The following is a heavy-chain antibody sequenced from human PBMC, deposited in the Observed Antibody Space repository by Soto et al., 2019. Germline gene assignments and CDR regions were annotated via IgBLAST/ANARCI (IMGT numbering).Heavy chain of an antibody. CDR2: IKSDGSGT. V-gene: IGHV3-74*01. J-gene: IGHJ4*02. Sequence: EVQLVESGGGLIQLGGSWSLSFAAPGLTSVGYWLPWAAQLPGKGRGWVSRIKSDGSGTYYAGSVEGRFTISRDNAQNTVYLQMNSLRAEDTAVYYCVRGDGDRYDGNGYLGRHWGQGTLVTVSS. CDR3: VRGDGDRYDGNGYLGRH. D-gene: IGHD3-22*01. CDR1: GLTSVGYW.